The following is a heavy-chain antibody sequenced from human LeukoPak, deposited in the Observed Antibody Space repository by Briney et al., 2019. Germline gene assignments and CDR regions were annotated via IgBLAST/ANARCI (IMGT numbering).Heavy chain of an antibody. D-gene: IGHD2-2*01. CDR3: ATRYCSTTSCYVEDYYYYYMDV. Sequence: SETLSLTCTVSGGYISSYYWNWIRQPAGKGREWIGRIDSSGTTSYNPSLKSRVTMSVDTSKNQFSLKLSSVTAADTAVYYCATRYCSTTSCYVEDYYYYYMDVWRKRTKVTVSS. CDR2: IDSSGTT. J-gene: IGHJ6*03. CDR1: GGYISSYY. V-gene: IGHV4-4*07.